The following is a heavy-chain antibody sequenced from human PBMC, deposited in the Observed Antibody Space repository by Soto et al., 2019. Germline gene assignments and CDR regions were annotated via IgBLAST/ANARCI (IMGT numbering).Heavy chain of an antibody. CDR2: ISGSGGST. CDR1: GFTFSSYA. V-gene: IGHV3-23*01. CDR3: ASVVCVCYCDY. D-gene: IGHD2-21*02. J-gene: IGHJ4*01. Sequence: GGSLRLSCAASGFTFSSYAMSWVRQAPGKGLEWVSAISGSGGSTYYADSVRGRFTISRDNSKNTLYLQMNSLRAEDTAVYYFASVVCVCYCDYWSQGAPVTVPS.